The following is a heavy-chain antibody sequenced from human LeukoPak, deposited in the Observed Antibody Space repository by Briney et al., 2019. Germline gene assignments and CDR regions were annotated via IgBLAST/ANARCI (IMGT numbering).Heavy chain of an antibody. D-gene: IGHD6-6*01. CDR2: INPNSGGT. J-gene: IGHJ6*02. V-gene: IGHV1-2*04. CDR3: ARGLSIAARGYPNYYYYGMDV. Sequence: ASVKVSCKASGYTFTGYYMHWVRQAPGQGLEWMGWINPNSGGTNYAQKFQGWVTMTRDTSISTVYMELSRLRSDDTAVYYCARGLSIAARGYPNYYYYGMDVWGQGTTVTVSS. CDR1: GYTFTGYY.